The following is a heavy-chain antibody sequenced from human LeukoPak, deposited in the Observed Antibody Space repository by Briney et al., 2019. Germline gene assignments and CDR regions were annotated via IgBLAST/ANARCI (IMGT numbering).Heavy chain of an antibody. J-gene: IGHJ4*02. CDR1: GGSFSGYY. Sequence: SETLSLTCAVYGGSFSGYYWSWIRQPPGKGLEWIGEINRSGSTNYNPSLKSRVTISVDTSKNQFSLKLSSVTAADTAVYYCARGRFFGVVIIDYWGQGTLVTVSS. CDR3: ARGRFFGVVIIDY. CDR2: INRSGST. D-gene: IGHD3-3*01. V-gene: IGHV4-34*01.